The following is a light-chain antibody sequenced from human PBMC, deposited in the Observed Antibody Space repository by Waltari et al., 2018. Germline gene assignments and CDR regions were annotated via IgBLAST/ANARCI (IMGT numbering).Light chain of an antibody. J-gene: IGLJ2*01. CDR2: RDK. CDR1: RPTLGHHH. V-gene: IGLV1-47*01. Sequence: QSVLTQPPSASGTPGHRATISCPGRRPTLGHHHVYWSQPLPGTVPKLLFYRDKQRASGVPDRFSVSKSGTSASLAISGLRSEDEADYYCAAWDDSLGGSVAFGGGTKLTVL. CDR3: AAWDDSLGGSVA.